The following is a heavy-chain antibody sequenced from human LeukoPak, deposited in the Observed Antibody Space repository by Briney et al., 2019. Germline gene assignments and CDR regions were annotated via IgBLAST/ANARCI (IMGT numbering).Heavy chain of an antibody. CDR1: GFTFSDFG. D-gene: IGHD2-2*01. CDR3: ARRTGDTRFCSRFSCFLPDY. CDR2: ISNGGTE. V-gene: IGHV3-30*01. Sequence: PGGSLRLSCAASGFTFSDFGMNWVRQAPGKGLEWVASISNGGTEFYADSVKGRFAISRDTSTNTLSLQMNSLRAEDTAVYFCARRTGDTRFCSRFSCFLPDYRGQGTLVTVSS. J-gene: IGHJ4*02.